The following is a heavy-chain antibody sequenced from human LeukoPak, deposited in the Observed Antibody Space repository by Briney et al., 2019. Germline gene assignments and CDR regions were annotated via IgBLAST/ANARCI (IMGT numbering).Heavy chain of an antibody. J-gene: IGHJ5*02. Sequence: PGGSLRLSCAASGFTFDDYGMSWVRQAPGKGLEWVSGINWNGGSTGYADSVKGRFTISRDNAKNSLYLQMNSLRAEDTAVYYCARELLSRMVRGVIITSRRFDPWGQGTLVTVSS. CDR2: INWNGGST. CDR3: ARELLSRMVRGVIITSRRFDP. CDR1: GFTFDDYG. V-gene: IGHV3-20*04. D-gene: IGHD3-10*01.